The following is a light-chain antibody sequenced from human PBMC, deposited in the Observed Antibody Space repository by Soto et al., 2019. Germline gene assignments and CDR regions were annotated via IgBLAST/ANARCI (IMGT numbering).Light chain of an antibody. Sequence: EIVLTQSPGTLSLSPGESATLSSRASQSVSSSYLAWYQQKPGQAPRLLIYGASSRATGIPDRFSGSGSGTDFTLTISRLEPEDFAVYYCQQYDSSPITFGQGTRLEIK. V-gene: IGKV3-20*01. CDR3: QQYDSSPIT. CDR2: GAS. J-gene: IGKJ5*01. CDR1: QSVSSSY.